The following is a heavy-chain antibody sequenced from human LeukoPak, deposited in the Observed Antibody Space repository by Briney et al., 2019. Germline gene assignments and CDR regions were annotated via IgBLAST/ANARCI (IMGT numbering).Heavy chain of an antibody. CDR1: GFTFSSYG. J-gene: IGHJ4*02. D-gene: IGHD3-9*01. CDR3: VRDPSGYDILTGVPPNFGPFDY. CDR2: IWYDGSNK. Sequence: PGGSLRLSCAASGFTFSSYGMHWVRQAPGKGLEWVAVIWYDGSNKYYADSVKGRFTISRDNSKNTLYLQMNSLRAEDTAVYYCVRDPSGYDILTGVPPNFGPFDYWGQGTLVTVSS. V-gene: IGHV3-33*01.